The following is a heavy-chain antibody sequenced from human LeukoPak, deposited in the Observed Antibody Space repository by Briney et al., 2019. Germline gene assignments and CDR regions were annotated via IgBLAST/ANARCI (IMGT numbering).Heavy chain of an antibody. D-gene: IGHD2-2*01. V-gene: IGHV3-30-3*01. CDR1: GFTFSSYA. Sequence: PGGSLRLSCAASGFTFSSYAMHWVRQAPGKGLEWVAVISYDGSNKYYADSVKGRFTISRDNSKNTLYLQMNSLRSEDTAVYYCARDEGSVVPAATGFDPWGQGTLVTVSS. CDR2: ISYDGSNK. J-gene: IGHJ5*02. CDR3: ARDEGSVVPAATGFDP.